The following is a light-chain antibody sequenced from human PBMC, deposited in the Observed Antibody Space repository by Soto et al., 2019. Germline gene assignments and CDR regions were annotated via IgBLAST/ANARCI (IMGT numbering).Light chain of an antibody. J-gene: IGKJ2*01. CDR1: QRVSSN. Sequence: ETVMTQSPATLSVSPGERVTLSCRASQRVSSNLAWYQQKPGQAPRLLIYGASTRATGIPARFSGSGSGTEFTLTITSLQSEDFAVYYCQQYNNWPPYTFGQGTKLEIK. V-gene: IGKV3-15*01. CDR3: QQYNNWPPYT. CDR2: GAS.